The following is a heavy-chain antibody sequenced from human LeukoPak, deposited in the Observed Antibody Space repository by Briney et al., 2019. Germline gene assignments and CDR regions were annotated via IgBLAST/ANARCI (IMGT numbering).Heavy chain of an antibody. CDR2: IDPGDAYT. CDR1: GSKFTSYW. CDR3: ARHRALGDTAVVPTPMFWFDP. J-gene: IGHJ5*02. V-gene: IGHV5-10-1*01. D-gene: IGHD2-2*01. Sequence: GESLQISCKGSGSKFTSYWITWVRQVPGKGLEWMGKIDPGDAYTTYSPSFQGHVTISADKSISTAYLEWSSLKASDTAMYYCARHRALGDTAVVPTPMFWFDPWGQGTLVTVSS.